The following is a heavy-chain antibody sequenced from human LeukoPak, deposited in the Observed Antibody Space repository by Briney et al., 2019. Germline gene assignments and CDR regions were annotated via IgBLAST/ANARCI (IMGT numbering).Heavy chain of an antibody. CDR1: GFMFNSHW. V-gene: IGHV3-7*01. D-gene: IGHD3-10*02. CDR2: VNQDESEK. CDR3: AELGITMIGGV. J-gene: IGHJ6*04. Sequence: GGSLRLSCAASGFMFNSHWMSWVRQAPGKGLEWVASVNQDESEKYYVDSVGGRFSTYRDKAKTSLYLQMINLRGEDTGVYYCAELGITMIGGVWGKGTTVTISS.